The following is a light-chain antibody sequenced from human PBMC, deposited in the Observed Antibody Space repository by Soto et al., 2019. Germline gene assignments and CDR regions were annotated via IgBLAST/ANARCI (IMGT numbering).Light chain of an antibody. Sequence: EIVMTQSPATLSVSPGDRATLSCRASQSVSSSLAWYQQIPGQAPRLLIYDASTRATGIPARFGGSGSGTEVTLTISSLQSEDFAVYYCHQYNNWPPLTFGGGTKVELK. CDR3: HQYNNWPPLT. J-gene: IGKJ4*01. CDR1: QSVSSS. CDR2: DAS. V-gene: IGKV3-15*01.